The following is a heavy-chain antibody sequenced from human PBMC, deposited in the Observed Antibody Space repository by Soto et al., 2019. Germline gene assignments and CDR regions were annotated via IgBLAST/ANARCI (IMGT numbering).Heavy chain of an antibody. CDR1: GYTFTSYY. CDR3: AVFGPPYGSSWYPGDAFDI. Sequence: VKVSCKASGYTFTSYYMHWVRQAPGQGLEWMGIINPSGGSTSYAQKFQGRVTMTRDTSTSTVYMELSSLRSEDTAVYYCAVFGPPYGSSWYPGDAFDIWGQGTMVTVSS. D-gene: IGHD6-13*01. J-gene: IGHJ3*02. CDR2: INPSGGST. V-gene: IGHV1-46*01.